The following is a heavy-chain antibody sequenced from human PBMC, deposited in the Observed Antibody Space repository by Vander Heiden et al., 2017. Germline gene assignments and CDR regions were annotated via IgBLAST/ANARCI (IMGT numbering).Heavy chain of an antibody. D-gene: IGHD4-17*01. Sequence: SVKVSCKASGYTFTGHYMHLVRQAPGQGLEWMGWINPNSGGTNYAQKFQGWVTMTRDTSISTAYMELRRLRSDDPAVYYCARGHPRVTIIVYYYGMDVWGDGSTVADSS. CDR3: ARGHPRVTIIVYYYGMDV. V-gene: IGHV1-2*04. J-gene: IGHJ6*01. CDR2: INPNSGGT. CDR1: GYTFTGHY.